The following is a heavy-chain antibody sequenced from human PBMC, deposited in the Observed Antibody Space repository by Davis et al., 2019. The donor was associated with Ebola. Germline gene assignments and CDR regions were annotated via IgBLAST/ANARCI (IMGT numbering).Heavy chain of an antibody. V-gene: IGHV3-7*04. CDR2: IKQDGSEK. J-gene: IGHJ6*04. D-gene: IGHD2/OR15-2a*01. Sequence: GESLKISCAASRFTFSSYWMSWVRQAPGKGLEWVANIKQDGSEKYYVDSVKGRFTISRDNAKNSLYLQMNSLRAEDTAVYYCAGGLLPYYYGMDVWGKGTTVTVSS. CDR1: RFTFSSYW. CDR3: AGGLLPYYYGMDV.